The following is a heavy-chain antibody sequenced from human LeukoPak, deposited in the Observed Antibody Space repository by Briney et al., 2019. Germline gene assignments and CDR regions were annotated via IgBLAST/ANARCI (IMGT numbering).Heavy chain of an antibody. CDR1: GGSFSGYY. D-gene: IGHD3-22*01. Sequence: SETLPLTCAVYGGSFSGYYWSWIRQPPGKGLEWIGEINHSGSTNYNPSLKSRVTISVDTSKNQFSLKLSSVTAADTAVYYCARGRRYYYDSSGSRRNNWFDPWGQGTLVTVSS. CDR3: ARGRRYYYDSSGSRRNNWFDP. V-gene: IGHV4-34*01. J-gene: IGHJ5*02. CDR2: INHSGST.